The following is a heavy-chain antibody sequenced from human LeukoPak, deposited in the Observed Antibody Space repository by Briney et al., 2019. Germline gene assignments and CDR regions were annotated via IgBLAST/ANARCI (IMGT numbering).Heavy chain of an antibody. V-gene: IGHV4-59*11. D-gene: IGHD2-2*01. CDR2: IYYSGST. CDR3: ANAGRYCSSTSCFNVDAFDI. CDR1: GGSISSHY. J-gene: IGHJ3*02. Sequence: SETLSLTCTVSGGSISSHYWSWIRQPPGKGLEWNGYIYYSGSTNYNPSLKSRVTISVDTSKNQFSLKLSSVTAADTAVYYCANAGRYCSSTSCFNVDAFDIWGQGTMVTVSS.